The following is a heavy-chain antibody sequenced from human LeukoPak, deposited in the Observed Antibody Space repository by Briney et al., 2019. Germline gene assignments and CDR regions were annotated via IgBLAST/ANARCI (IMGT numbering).Heavy chain of an antibody. D-gene: IGHD4-23*01. CDR1: GYSFTDYW. CDR2: VYPGDSDT. V-gene: IGHV5-51*01. J-gene: IGHJ4*02. CDR3: VRHTEVVSTPCQLDY. Sequence: GESLKISCKGSGYSFTDYWIGWVRQMPGKRLDWMGIVYPGDSDTRYSPSFQGQVTISADKSISTAYLQWSSLKASDTAIYYCVRHTEVVSTPCQLDYWGQGTQVTVSS.